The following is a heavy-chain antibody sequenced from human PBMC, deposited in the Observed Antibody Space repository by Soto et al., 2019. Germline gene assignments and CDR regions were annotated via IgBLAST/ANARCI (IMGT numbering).Heavy chain of an antibody. J-gene: IGHJ3*02. CDR1: GFTFDDYA. CDR2: ISWNSGSI. Sequence: GGSLRLSCAASGFTFDDYAMHWVRQAPGKGLEWVSGISWNSGSIGYADSVKGRFTISRDNAKNSLYLQMNSLRAEDTALYYCAKDKGSRYFDWLLGAFDSWGQGTRVTVAS. CDR3: AKDKGSRYFDWLLGAFDS. D-gene: IGHD3-9*01. V-gene: IGHV3-9*01.